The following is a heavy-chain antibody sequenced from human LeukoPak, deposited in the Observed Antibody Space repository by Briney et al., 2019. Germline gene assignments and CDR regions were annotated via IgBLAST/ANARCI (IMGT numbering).Heavy chain of an antibody. Sequence: ASVKVSCKASGGTFSSYAISWVRQAPGQGLEWMGGIIPIFGTANYAQKFQGRVTITADKSTSTAYVELSSLRSEDTAVYYCARRGSASSSWYYYYYMDVWGKGTTVTVSS. CDR1: GGTFSSYA. CDR2: IIPIFGTA. V-gene: IGHV1-69*06. J-gene: IGHJ6*03. D-gene: IGHD6-13*01. CDR3: ARRGSASSSWYYYYYMDV.